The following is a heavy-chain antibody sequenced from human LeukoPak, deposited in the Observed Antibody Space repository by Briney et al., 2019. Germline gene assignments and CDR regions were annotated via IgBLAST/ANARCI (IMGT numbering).Heavy chain of an antibody. CDR3: ARDYCDFWSGYCHYYYYMDV. V-gene: IGHV3-48*01. D-gene: IGHD3-3*01. Sequence: GGSLRLSCAASGFTFSSYSMNWVRQAPGKGLEWVSYISSSSTIYYADSVKGRFTISRDNAKNSLYLQMNSLRAEDTAVYYCARDYCDFWSGYCHYYYYMDVWGKGTTVTVSS. J-gene: IGHJ6*03. CDR1: GFTFSSYS. CDR2: ISSSSTI.